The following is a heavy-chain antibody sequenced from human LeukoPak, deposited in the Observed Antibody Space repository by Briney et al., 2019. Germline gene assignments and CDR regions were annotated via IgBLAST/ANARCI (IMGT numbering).Heavy chain of an antibody. J-gene: IGHJ4*02. D-gene: IGHD6-6*01. CDR2: INHSGGT. CDR3: AHIAARPGKDDY. CDR1: GGSFSGYY. V-gene: IGHV4-34*01. Sequence: SETLSLTCAVYGGSFSGYYWSWIRQPPGQGLEWIGEINHSGGTNYNPSLKSRVTISVDTSKNQLSLKLSSVTAADTAVYYCAHIAARPGKDDYWGQGTLVTVSS.